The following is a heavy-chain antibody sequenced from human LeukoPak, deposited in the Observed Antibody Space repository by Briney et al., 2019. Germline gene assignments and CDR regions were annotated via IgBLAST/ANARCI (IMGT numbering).Heavy chain of an antibody. J-gene: IGHJ2*01. D-gene: IGHD6-19*01. V-gene: IGHV3-21*04. CDR1: GGSISSYY. CDR2: IGLSGGSI. Sequence: PSETLSLTCTVSGGSISSYYWSWIRQPPGKGLEWVSSIGLSGGSIFYADSVKGRFSISRDNAKNSLYLQMNSLRDDDTAIYYCARLAGSRSPWYLDIWGRGTLVTVSS. CDR3: ARLAGSRSPWYLDI.